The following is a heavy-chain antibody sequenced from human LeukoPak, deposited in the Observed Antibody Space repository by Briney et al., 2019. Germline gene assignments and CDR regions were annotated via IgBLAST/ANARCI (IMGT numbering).Heavy chain of an antibody. J-gene: IGHJ5*02. CDR3: ARDRWDSSGYYYSWFDP. V-gene: IGHV4-4*07. D-gene: IGHD3-22*01. CDR1: GGSISSYY. CDR2: IYTSGST. Sequence: ETLSLTCTVSGGSISSYYWSWIRQSAGKGLEWIGRIYTSGSTNYNPSLKSRVTMSVDTSKNQFSLKLSSVTAADTAVYYCARDRWDSSGYYYSWFDPWGQGTLVTVS.